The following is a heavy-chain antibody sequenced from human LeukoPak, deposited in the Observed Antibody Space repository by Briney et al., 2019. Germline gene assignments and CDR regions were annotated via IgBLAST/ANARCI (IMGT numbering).Heavy chain of an antibody. CDR3: ARGQKYRNGYTVTELGSGYFDY. CDR1: SGSISSYY. CDR2: IYYSGRT. D-gene: IGHD5-18*01. Sequence: PSETPSLTCSVSSGSISSYYWSWIRQPPGKGLEWIGYIYYSGRTSYNPSLKSRVTISVDTSKNHFSLTLSSVTAADTAVYYCARGQKYRNGYTVTELGSGYFDYWGQGTLVTVSS. J-gene: IGHJ4*02. V-gene: IGHV4-59*01.